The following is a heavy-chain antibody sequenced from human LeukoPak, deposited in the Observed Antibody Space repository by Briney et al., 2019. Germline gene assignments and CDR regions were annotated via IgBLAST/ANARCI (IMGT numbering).Heavy chain of an antibody. Sequence: GGSLRLSCAASGFTFSSYEMNWVRQAPGKGLEWVSYISGSGTTIYYADSVKGRFTISRDNSKNTLFLQMNSLRAEDTAVYYCAKDARRTNGWYFFDYWGQGTLVTVSS. CDR2: ISGSGTTI. V-gene: IGHV3-48*03. CDR3: AKDARRTNGWYFFDY. CDR1: GFTFSSYE. J-gene: IGHJ4*02. D-gene: IGHD6-19*01.